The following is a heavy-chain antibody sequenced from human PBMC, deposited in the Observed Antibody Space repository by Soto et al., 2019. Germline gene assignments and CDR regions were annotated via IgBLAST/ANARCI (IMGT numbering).Heavy chain of an antibody. D-gene: IGHD1-26*01. CDR2: IFYSGST. J-gene: IGHJ4*02. CDR1: GGSISSGGYY. V-gene: IGHV4-31*03. Sequence: QVQLQEWGPGLVKPSQTLSLTCTVSGGSISSGGYYWSWIRQHPGKGLEWIGYIFYSGSTYYNPSLKSRVTLSVDTSKNQFSLKLSSVTAADTAVYYCAREGGIVGATAADYWGQGTLVTVSS. CDR3: AREGGIVGATAADY.